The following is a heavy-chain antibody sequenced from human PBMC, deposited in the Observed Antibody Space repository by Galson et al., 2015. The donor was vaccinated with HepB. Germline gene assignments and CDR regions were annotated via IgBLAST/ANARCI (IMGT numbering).Heavy chain of an antibody. CDR2: IYPGDSDT. CDR1: GYSFTSYW. D-gene: IGHD3-10*01. V-gene: IGHV5-51*01. Sequence: QSGAEVKKPGESLRISCKGSGYSFTSYWIGWVRQMPGKGLEWMGIIYPGDSDTRYSPSFQGQVTISADKSISTAYLQWSSLKASDTAMYYCARQHITMVQGSLPDYWGQGTLVTVSS. J-gene: IGHJ4*02. CDR3: ARQHITMVQGSLPDY.